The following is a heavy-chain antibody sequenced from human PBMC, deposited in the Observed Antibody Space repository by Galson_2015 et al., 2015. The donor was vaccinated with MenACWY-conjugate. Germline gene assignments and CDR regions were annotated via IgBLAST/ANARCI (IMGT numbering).Heavy chain of an antibody. D-gene: IGHD6-25*01. CDR1: GGSIRSSRYY. CDR3: ARHEGKSSGPIRWFDP. CDR2: IYYSGST. Sequence: LSLTCTVSGGSIRSSRYYWGWIRQPPGKGLEWIGSIYYSGSTYYNPSLKSRVTISGDRSNNQFSLKLRSVTAADTAVYYCARHEGKSSGPIRWFDPWGQGTLVTVSS. V-gene: IGHV4-39*01. J-gene: IGHJ5*02.